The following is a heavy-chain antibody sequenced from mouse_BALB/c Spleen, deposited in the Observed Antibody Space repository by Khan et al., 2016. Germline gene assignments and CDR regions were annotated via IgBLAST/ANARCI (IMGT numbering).Heavy chain of an antibody. CDR1: GFSLTSYG. V-gene: IGHV2-5*01. Sequence: QVQLKQSGPGLVQPSQSLYITCTVSGFSLTSYGVHWVRQSPGKGLEWLGVICRGGSTDYNEAMLSRQSITKENSKSQAFFKLNSLQADDTAIYYCAKRGDYGYFDDCGQQTTLTVSS. CDR3: AKRGDYGYFDD. D-gene: IGHD1-1*01. J-gene: IGHJ2*01. CDR2: ICRGGST.